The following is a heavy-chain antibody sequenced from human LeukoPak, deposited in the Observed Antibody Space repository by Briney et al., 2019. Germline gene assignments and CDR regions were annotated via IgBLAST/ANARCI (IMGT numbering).Heavy chain of an antibody. CDR3: ARSLDFDGFDY. CDR1: GGSISSGDYY. V-gene: IGHV4-30-4*01. CDR2: IYYSGST. D-gene: IGHD3-9*01. J-gene: IGHJ4*02. Sequence: SETLSLTRTVSGGSISSGDYYWSWIRQPPGKGLEWIGYIYYSGSTYYNPSLKSRVTISVDTSKNQFSLKLSSVTAADTAVYYCARSLDFDGFDYWGQGTLVTVSS.